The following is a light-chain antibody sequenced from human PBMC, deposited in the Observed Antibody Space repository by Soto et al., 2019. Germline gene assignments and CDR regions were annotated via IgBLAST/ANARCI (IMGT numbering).Light chain of an antibody. V-gene: IGKV3-15*01. CDR3: QQYYNWPPAWT. J-gene: IGKJ1*01. CDR1: QSVGND. CDR2: GAS. Sequence: DIVMTQSPASLSVSPGEGVSLSCRASQSVGNDVAWYQQIPGQAPRLLIYGASTRATSVPARFTGSGSGTDFTLTISNLQSEDFAVYYCQQYYNWPPAWTFGQGTRVDIK.